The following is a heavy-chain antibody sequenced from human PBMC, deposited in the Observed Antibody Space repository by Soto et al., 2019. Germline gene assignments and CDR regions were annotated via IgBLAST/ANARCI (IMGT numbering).Heavy chain of an antibody. J-gene: IGHJ6*02. Sequence: GASVKVSCKASGGTFSNHAISWVRQAPGQGLEWVGGIIPMFPTADYAQRFQGRVTITADVSTTTVYMELSGLRSEDTAMYYCARDDATYCGGDCYRYFYYGMDVWGQGTTVTVSS. CDR3: ARDDATYCGGDCYRYFYYGMDV. CDR2: IIPMFPTA. V-gene: IGHV1-69*13. CDR1: GGTFSNHA. D-gene: IGHD2-21*02.